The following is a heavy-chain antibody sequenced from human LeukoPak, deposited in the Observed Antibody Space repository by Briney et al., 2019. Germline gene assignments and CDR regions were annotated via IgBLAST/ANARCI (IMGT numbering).Heavy chain of an antibody. D-gene: IGHD6-13*01. CDR3: ASFSIAAARTWHYGGMDV. Sequence: SVKVSCKASGGTFSSYAISWVRQAPGQGLEWMGGIIPIFGTANYAQKFQGRVTITADESTSTAYMELSSLRSEDAAVYYCASFSIAAARTWHYGGMDVWGQGTTVTVSS. V-gene: IGHV1-69*13. CDR1: GGTFSSYA. CDR2: IIPIFGTA. J-gene: IGHJ6*02.